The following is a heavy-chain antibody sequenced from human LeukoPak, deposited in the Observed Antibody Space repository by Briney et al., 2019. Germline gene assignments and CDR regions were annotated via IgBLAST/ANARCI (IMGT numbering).Heavy chain of an antibody. D-gene: IGHD6-13*01. CDR2: INAGNGNT. Sequence: ASVKVSCKASGYTFTSYAMHWVRQAPGQRLEWMGCINAGNGNTKYSQEFQGRVTITRNTAASTAYMELSSMRSEDMDVYDCERSGVAAAGTNPYDAFDIWGQGTMVTVSS. V-gene: IGHV1-3*03. CDR3: ERSGVAAAGTNPYDAFDI. CDR1: GYTFTSYA. J-gene: IGHJ3*02.